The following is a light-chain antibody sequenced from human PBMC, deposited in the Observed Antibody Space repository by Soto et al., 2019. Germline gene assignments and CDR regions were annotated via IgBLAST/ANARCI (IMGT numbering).Light chain of an antibody. CDR3: QQYKSYST. J-gene: IGKJ1*01. CDR2: DAS. V-gene: IGKV1-5*01. CDR1: QSLNTR. Sequence: SVGDRVTLTCRASQSLNTRLAWYQQRPGKAPKLLIYDASALESGVPSRFSGGGSGTEFTLTINNLQPDDLATYICQQYKSYSTFGRGTKVDIK.